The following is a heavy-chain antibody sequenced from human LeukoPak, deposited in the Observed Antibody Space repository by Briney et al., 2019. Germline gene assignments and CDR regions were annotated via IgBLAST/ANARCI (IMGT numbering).Heavy chain of an antibody. V-gene: IGHV3-33*03. Sequence: GGSLRLSCAASGFTFSSYGMHWVRQAPGKGLEWVAVIWYDGSNKYYADSVKGRFTIARDKYNNTMYLQMNSLRAEDTAVYYCAKDLNRIVVVPAVLDYWGQGTLVTVSS. CDR1: GFTFSSYG. CDR3: AKDLNRIVVVPAVLDY. D-gene: IGHD2-2*01. J-gene: IGHJ4*02. CDR2: IWYDGSNK.